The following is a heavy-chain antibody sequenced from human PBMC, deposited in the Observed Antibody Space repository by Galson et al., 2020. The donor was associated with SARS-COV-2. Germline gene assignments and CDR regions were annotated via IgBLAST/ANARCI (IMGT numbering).Heavy chain of an antibody. CDR3: AKLAEGRRSSEDY. D-gene: IGHD1-26*01. J-gene: IGHJ4*02. Sequence: SQTLSLTCTVSRGSISNHYWSWIRQPPGKGLEWIGYIYDSGTTNFNPSLKSRDTISLDTPNNQFSRKVNSVTAADTAVYYCAKLAEGRRSSEDYWGQGTLVTVSS. CDR1: RGSISNHY. V-gene: IGHV4-59*08. CDR2: IYDSGTT.